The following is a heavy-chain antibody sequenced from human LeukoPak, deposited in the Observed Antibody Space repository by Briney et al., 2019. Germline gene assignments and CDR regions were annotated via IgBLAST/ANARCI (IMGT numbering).Heavy chain of an antibody. J-gene: IGHJ4*02. Sequence: GGSLRLSCAASGFTFSTDRMNWVRQAPGKGLEWVATIKKDGSETYYVDFVKGRFTISRDNAKNSVHLQMNSLRAEDTAVYYCAKIGRWEHHFDYWGQGTLVTVSS. D-gene: IGHD1-26*01. CDR2: IKKDGSET. CDR3: AKIGRWEHHFDY. V-gene: IGHV3-7*03. CDR1: GFTFSTDR.